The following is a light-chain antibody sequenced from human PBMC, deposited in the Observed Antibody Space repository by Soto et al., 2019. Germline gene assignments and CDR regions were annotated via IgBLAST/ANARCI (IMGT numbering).Light chain of an antibody. Sequence: QSALTQPASVSGSPGQSITISCTGTSNDVGSYDLVSWYQQHPGIAPKLIIFEGNKRPSWVSNRFSGSKSGNTASLTIAGLQPEDEADYYCCSYADVTTYVFGNGTKLTVL. CDR3: CSYADVTTYV. CDR1: SNDVGSYDL. J-gene: IGLJ1*01. V-gene: IGLV2-23*01. CDR2: EGN.